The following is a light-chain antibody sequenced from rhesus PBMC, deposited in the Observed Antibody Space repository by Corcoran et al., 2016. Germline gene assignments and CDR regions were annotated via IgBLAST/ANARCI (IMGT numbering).Light chain of an antibody. CDR3: QRYDDLPSS. J-gene: IGKJ2*01. V-gene: IGKV1-19*01. Sequence: DIHMTQSPSSLSASVGVKVTITFHASQGISSWLAWYQQKPGKAPKPLIYGPSSLQSGIPSMFSGSGSGTDYTLAISSLQTKDFATYYCQRYDDLPSSFGQGAKVEIK. CDR1: QGISSW. CDR2: GPS.